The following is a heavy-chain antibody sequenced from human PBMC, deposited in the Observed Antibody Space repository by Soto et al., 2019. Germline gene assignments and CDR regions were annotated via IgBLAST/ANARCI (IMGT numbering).Heavy chain of an antibody. CDR3: ARENHLLLSVLDY. D-gene: IGHD2-2*01. V-gene: IGHV3-21*01. J-gene: IGHJ4*02. Sequence: GGSLRLSCAASGFSFSSYSMNWVRQAPGRGLEWVASITSSSSYIYYADSLRGPFTNSRDNANSSLFLQMNSLRAEDTAVYYCARENHLLLSVLDYWGQGALVTVSS. CDR1: GFSFSSYS. CDR2: ITSSSSYI.